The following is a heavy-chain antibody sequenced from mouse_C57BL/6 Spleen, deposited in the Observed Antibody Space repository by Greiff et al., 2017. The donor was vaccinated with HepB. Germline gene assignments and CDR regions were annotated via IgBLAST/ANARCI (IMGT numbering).Heavy chain of an antibody. Sequence: VQLQQSGAELVKPGASVKLSCKASGYTFTSYWMHWVKQRPGQGLEWIGMIHPNSGSTNYNEKFKSKATLTVDKSSSTAYMQLSSLTSEYSAVYYCARGLRRGAMDYWGQGTSVTVSS. V-gene: IGHV1-64*01. CDR1: GYTFTSYW. CDR2: IHPNSGST. D-gene: IGHD2-4*01. CDR3: ARGLRRGAMDY. J-gene: IGHJ4*01.